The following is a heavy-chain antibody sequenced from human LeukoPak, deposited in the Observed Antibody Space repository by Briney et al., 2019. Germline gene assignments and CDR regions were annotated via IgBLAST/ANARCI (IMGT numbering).Heavy chain of an antibody. CDR2: IHRDDKT. J-gene: IGHJ4*02. CDR3: AREVISTLSYFDY. V-gene: IGHV3-53*01. CDR1: GFTVSSSF. Sequence: GGSLRLSCAASGFTVSSSFIYWVRRAPGKGLEWVSFIHRDDKTYYADSVKGRFTMSRDSSKNTLYLQMNSLGADDTAVYYCAREVISTLSYFDYWGQGILVTVSS. D-gene: IGHD2-2*01.